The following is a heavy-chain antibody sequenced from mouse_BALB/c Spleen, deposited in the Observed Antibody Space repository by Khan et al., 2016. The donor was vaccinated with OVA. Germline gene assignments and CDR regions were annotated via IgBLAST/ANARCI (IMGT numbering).Heavy chain of an antibody. V-gene: IGHV3-2*02. CDR2: ISSSGST. Sequence: VQLKESGPGLVIPSQSLSLTCTVTGYSITSDYAWNWIRQFPGNKLEWMGYISSSGSTNYNPALKSRISITRDTSKNQFFLQLNSVTTEDTATYYCARDGSRYNYAMDYWGQGTSVTVSS. J-gene: IGHJ4*01. D-gene: IGHD2-3*01. CDR3: ARDGSRYNYAMDY. CDR1: GYSITSDYA.